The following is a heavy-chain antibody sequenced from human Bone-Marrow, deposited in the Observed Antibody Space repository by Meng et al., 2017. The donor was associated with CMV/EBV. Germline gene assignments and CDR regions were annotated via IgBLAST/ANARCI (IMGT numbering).Heavy chain of an antibody. J-gene: IGHJ4*02. V-gene: IGHV4-61*01. Sequence: SETLSLTCTVSGGSVSSGSYYWSWIRQPPGKGLEWIGYIYYSGSTNYNPSLKSRVTISVDTSKNQFSLKLTSVTAADTEVYYCARARRYYDFWSGFGPTDWGQGTLVTVSS. D-gene: IGHD3-3*01. CDR2: IYYSGST. CDR3: ARARRYYDFWSGFGPTD. CDR1: GGSVSSGSYY.